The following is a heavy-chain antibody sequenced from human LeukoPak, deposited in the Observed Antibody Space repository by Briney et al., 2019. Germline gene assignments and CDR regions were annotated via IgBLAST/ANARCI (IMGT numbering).Heavy chain of an antibody. J-gene: IGHJ6*02. D-gene: IGHD6-13*01. CDR2: IYYSGST. CDR3: ARAAYGMDV. Sequence: PSETLSLTCTVSGGSISSYYWSWIRQPPGKGLEWIGYIYYSGSTNYNPSLKSRFTISVDTSKNQFSLKLSSVTAADTAVYYCARAAYGMDVWGQGTTVTVSS. CDR1: GGSISSYY. V-gene: IGHV4-59*08.